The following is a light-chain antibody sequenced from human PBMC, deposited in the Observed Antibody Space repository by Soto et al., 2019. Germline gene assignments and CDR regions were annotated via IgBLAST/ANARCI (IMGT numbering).Light chain of an antibody. Sequence: QSVLTQPPSASGSPGQSVTISCTGTSSDVGGYNYVSRYQQHPGKAPKLMIYEVSKRPSGVPDRFSGSKSGNTASLTVSGLQAEDEADYYCSSYAGSIYVFGTGTKVTVL. CDR1: SSDVGGYNY. J-gene: IGLJ1*01. CDR2: EVS. V-gene: IGLV2-8*01. CDR3: SSYAGSIYV.